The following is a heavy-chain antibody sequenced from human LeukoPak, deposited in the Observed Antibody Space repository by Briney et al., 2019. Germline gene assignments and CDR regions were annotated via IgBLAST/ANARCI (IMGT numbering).Heavy chain of an antibody. Sequence: PGGSLRLSCAASGFTFSSYWMHWVRQAPGKGLVWVSRINSDGSSTSYADSVKGRFTISRDNAKNTLYLQMNSLRAEDTAVYYCARVGLYSSGQREGYWGQGTLVTVSS. V-gene: IGHV3-74*01. CDR3: ARVGLYSSGQREGY. CDR1: GFTFSSYW. J-gene: IGHJ4*02. CDR2: INSDGSST. D-gene: IGHD6-19*01.